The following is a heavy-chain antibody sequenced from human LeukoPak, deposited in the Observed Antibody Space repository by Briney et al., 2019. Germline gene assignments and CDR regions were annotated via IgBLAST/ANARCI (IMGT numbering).Heavy chain of an antibody. CDR2: ISGSGGST. Sequence: PGGSLRLSCRASGFNFNIYSMNWVRQAPGKGLEWVSGISGSGGSTYYADSVKGRFTISRDNSKNTLYLQMNSLRAEDTAVYYCAKEVPVAGHFDYWGQGTLVTVSS. D-gene: IGHD6-19*01. CDR3: AKEVPVAGHFDY. V-gene: IGHV3-23*01. J-gene: IGHJ4*02. CDR1: GFNFNIYS.